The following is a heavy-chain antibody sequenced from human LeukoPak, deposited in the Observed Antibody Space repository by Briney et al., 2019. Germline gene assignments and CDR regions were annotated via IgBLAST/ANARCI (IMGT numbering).Heavy chain of an antibody. J-gene: IGHJ3*02. CDR2: ISWNSGSI. CDR1: GFTFDDYA. Sequence: GGSLRLSCAASGFTFDDYAMHWVRQAPGKGLEWVSSISWNSGSIGYADSVKGRFTISRDNAKNSLYLQMNSLRAEDTALYYCAITIFGVAMGAFDIWGQGTMVTVSS. CDR3: AITIFGVAMGAFDI. D-gene: IGHD3-3*01. V-gene: IGHV3-9*01.